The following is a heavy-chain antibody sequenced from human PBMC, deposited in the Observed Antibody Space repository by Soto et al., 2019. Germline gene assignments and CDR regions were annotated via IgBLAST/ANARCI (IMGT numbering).Heavy chain of an antibody. CDR2: VIPIFGMA. J-gene: IGHJ4*02. CDR3: ARPGIAAAFYYFDY. V-gene: IGHV1-69*02. CDR1: GGPFSSYS. D-gene: IGHD6-13*01. Sequence: SMKGSCKASGGPFSSYSFSWGRPAPGQGLEWMGRVIPIFGMANYAQKFQGRVTITADKSTSTVYMELSSLRSEDTAVYYCARPGIAAAFYYFDYWGQGTLVTSPQ.